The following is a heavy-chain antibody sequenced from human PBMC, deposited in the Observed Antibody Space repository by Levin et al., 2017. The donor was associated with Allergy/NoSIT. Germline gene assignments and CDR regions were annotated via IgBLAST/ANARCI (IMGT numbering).Heavy chain of an antibody. D-gene: IGHD3-10*01. CDR2: ISYDGSNK. Sequence: GGSLRLSCAASGFTFSSYGMHWVRQAPGKGLEWVAVISYDGSNKYYADSVKGRFTISRDNSKNTLYLQMNSLRAEDTAVYYCAKDNRYYGSGSYDPYYDYGMDVWGQGTTVTVSS. CDR1: GFTFSSYG. J-gene: IGHJ6*02. CDR3: AKDNRYYGSGSYDPYYDYGMDV. V-gene: IGHV3-30*18.